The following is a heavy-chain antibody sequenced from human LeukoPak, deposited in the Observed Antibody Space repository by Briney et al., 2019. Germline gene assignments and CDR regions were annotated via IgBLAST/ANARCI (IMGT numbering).Heavy chain of an antibody. CDR2: IYYSGST. J-gene: IGHJ4*02. CDR1: GGSICSSSYY. V-gene: IGHV4-39*01. Sequence: SETLSLTCTVSGGSICSSSYYWGWIRQPPGKGLEWIGSIYYSGSTYYNPSLKSRVTISVDTSKNQFSLKLSSVTAADTAVYYCARHGYYDSSGYSPFDYWGQGTLVTVSS. D-gene: IGHD3-22*01. CDR3: ARHGYYDSSGYSPFDY.